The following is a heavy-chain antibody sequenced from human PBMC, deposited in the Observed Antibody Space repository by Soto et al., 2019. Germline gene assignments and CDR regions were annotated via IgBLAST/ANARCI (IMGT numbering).Heavy chain of an antibody. V-gene: IGHV4-31*03. Sequence: PSETLSLTCTVSGGSISSDGYYWSWIRQHPGKGLEWIGYIYYSGSTYYNPSLKSRVTISVDTSKNQFSLKLSSVTAADTAVYYCARDQEGTGWFDPWGQGTLVTISS. J-gene: IGHJ5*02. D-gene: IGHD3-10*01. CDR1: GGSISSDGYY. CDR3: ARDQEGTGWFDP. CDR2: IYYSGST.